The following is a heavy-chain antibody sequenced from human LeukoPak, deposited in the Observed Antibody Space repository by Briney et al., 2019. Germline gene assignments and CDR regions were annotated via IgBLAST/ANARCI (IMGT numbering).Heavy chain of an antibody. V-gene: IGHV4-30-4*08. D-gene: IGHD5-24*01. J-gene: IGHJ4*02. CDR1: GGSLSSGDYY. CDR3: AREKGRDGYRE. CDR2: IYYSGST. Sequence: SQTLSLTRTVSGGSLSSGDYYWSWIRQPPGKGLEWIGYIYYSGSTYYNPSLRSRVTISVDTSKNQFSLKLSSVTAADTAVYYCAREKGRDGYREWGQGTLVTVSS.